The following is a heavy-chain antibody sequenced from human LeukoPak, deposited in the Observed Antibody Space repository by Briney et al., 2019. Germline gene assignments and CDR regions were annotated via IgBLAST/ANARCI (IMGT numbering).Heavy chain of an antibody. D-gene: IGHD1-1*01. CDR3: ASGELDSLYYFDY. J-gene: IGHJ4*02. CDR1: GFTFSSYE. Sequence: GGSLRLSCAASGFTFSSYEMNWVRQAPGKGLEWVSYISSSGSTVYYADSVKGRFTISRDNAKNTLYLQMNSLRAEDTAVYFCASGELDSLYYFDYWGQGTLVTVSS. CDR2: ISSSGSTV. V-gene: IGHV3-48*03.